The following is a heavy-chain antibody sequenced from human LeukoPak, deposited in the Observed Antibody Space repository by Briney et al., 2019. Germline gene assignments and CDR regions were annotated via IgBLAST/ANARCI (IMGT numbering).Heavy chain of an antibody. CDR1: GGSISSYY. D-gene: IGHD5-18*01. J-gene: IGHJ6*03. Sequence: SETLSLTCIVSGGSISSYYWSWIRQPPGKGLEWIGYIYYSGSTNYNPSLKSRVTISVDMSKNQFSLKLSYVTTADTAVYYCARATEGGYTYDYFYYYYMDVWGKGTAVTVSS. CDR3: ARATEGGYTYDYFYYYYMDV. CDR2: IYYSGST. V-gene: IGHV4-59*01.